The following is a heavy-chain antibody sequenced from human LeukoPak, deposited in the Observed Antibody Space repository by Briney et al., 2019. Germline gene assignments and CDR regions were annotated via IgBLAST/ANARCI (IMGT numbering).Heavy chain of an antibody. D-gene: IGHD3-10*01. Sequence: GGSLRLSCAASGFTFSSDAMSWVRQAPGKGLEWVSGISGSGGSTYYADSVKGRFTISRDNSKNTLYLQMNSLRAEDTAVYYCAKDRGFGELLFKPGYYMDVWGKGTTVTVSS. CDR3: AKDRGFGELLFKPGYYMDV. J-gene: IGHJ6*03. CDR1: GFTFSSDA. V-gene: IGHV3-23*01. CDR2: ISGSGGST.